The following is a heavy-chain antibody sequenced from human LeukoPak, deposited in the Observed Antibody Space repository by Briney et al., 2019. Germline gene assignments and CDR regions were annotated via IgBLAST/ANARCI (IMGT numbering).Heavy chain of an antibody. J-gene: IGHJ3*02. CDR1: GVSISSYY. V-gene: IGHV4-59*01. CDR3: ARDRGYYDSSSYYNPDAFDI. Sequence: PSETLSLTCTVSGVSISSYYWSWIRQPPGKGLEWIGYMYYRESTNYNPSLKSRVTISTDTSRNQFSLRLTSVTAADTAVYYCARDRGYYDSSSYYNPDAFDIWGQGTMVIVSS. D-gene: IGHD3-22*01. CDR2: MYYREST.